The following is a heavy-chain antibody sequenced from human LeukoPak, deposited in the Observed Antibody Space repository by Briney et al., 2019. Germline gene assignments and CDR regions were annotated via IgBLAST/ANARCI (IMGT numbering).Heavy chain of an antibody. CDR1: GFTFRSNE. D-gene: IGHD3-3*01. V-gene: IGHV3-7*01. J-gene: IGHJ4*02. CDR2: IKQDGSEK. CDR3: AFGNGGFFDY. Sequence: GGSLRLSCAASGFTFRSNETNWVRQPPGKGLEWVANIKQDGSEKYYVDSVKGRFTISRDNAKNSLYMQMNSLRAEDTAVYYYAFGNGGFFDYWGQGTLVTVSS.